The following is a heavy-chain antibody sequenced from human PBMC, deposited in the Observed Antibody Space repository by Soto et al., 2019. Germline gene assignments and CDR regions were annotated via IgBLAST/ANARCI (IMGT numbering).Heavy chain of an antibody. CDR2: IYYSGST. Sequence: SETLSLTCTVSGVSISSSSYYWGWIRQPPGKGLEWIGSIYYSGSTYYNPSLKSRVTISVDTSKNQFSLKLSSVTAADTAVYYCARHGEGSSVYWGQGTLVTVSS. V-gene: IGHV4-39*01. CDR3: ARHGEGSSVY. CDR1: GVSISSSSYY. D-gene: IGHD6-6*01. J-gene: IGHJ4*02.